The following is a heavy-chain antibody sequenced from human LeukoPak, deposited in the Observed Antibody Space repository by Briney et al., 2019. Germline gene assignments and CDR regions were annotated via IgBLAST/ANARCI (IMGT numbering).Heavy chain of an antibody. Sequence: GGSRRLSCAASGFTVSSNYMSWVRQAPGKGLEWVSVIYSGGSTYYADSVKGRFTISRDNSKNTLYLQMNSLRAEDTAVYYCARDIGGNYRGYFDFWGQGTLVTVSS. V-gene: IGHV3-66*01. J-gene: IGHJ4*02. CDR2: IYSGGST. CDR3: ARDIGGNYRGYFDF. D-gene: IGHD1-26*01. CDR1: GFTVSSNY.